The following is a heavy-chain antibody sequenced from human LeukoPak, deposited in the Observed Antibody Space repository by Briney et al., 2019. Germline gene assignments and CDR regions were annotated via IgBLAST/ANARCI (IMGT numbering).Heavy chain of an antibody. CDR3: ARQKYYDTSGYAIDY. Sequence: SETLPLIRTVSRCSIRSSNYYWGWIRQPPGKALEWIGSIYYSGTTYYNPPLKSRVTIPVDTSKNQFSLNLSSVNAADTAVYYCARQKYYDTSGYAIDYWGQGTLVTVSS. CDR1: RCSIRSSNYY. V-gene: IGHV4-39*01. CDR2: IYYSGTT. D-gene: IGHD3-22*01. J-gene: IGHJ4*02.